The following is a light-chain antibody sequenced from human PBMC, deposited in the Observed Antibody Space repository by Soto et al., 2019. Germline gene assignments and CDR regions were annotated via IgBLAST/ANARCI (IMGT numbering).Light chain of an antibody. CDR3: QRYNSFPLI. CDR1: QSISSW. J-gene: IGKJ4*01. CDR2: KAS. Sequence: DIQMTQSPSTLSASVGDRVTITCRASQSISSWLAWYQQKPGKAPKLLIYKASTLGSGVPSRFSGSGSGTEFTLTISSLQPDDFATYYCQRYNSFPLIFGGGTKVEIK. V-gene: IGKV1-5*03.